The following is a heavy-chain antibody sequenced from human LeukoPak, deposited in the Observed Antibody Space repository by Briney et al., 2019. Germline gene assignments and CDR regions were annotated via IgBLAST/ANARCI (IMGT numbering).Heavy chain of an antibody. CDR3: GRGDRASYYGL. CDR2: IRRSGFGDRT. J-gene: IGHJ4*02. D-gene: IGHD3-10*01. CDR1: GLTFSNYD. V-gene: IGHV3-23*01. Sequence: GGSLRLSCAASGLTFSNYDMSWVRQAPGKGLEWVSAIRRSGFGDRTYYADSVKGRFTISRDDSKNTLSLQMNSLRADDTAVYYCGRGDRASYYGLWGQGTLVTVSS.